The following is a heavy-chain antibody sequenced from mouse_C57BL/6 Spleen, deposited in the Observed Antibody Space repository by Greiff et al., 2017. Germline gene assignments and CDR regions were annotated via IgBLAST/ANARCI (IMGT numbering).Heavy chain of an antibody. V-gene: IGHV1-82*01. CDR2: IYPGDGDT. CDR3: ARSGGLLRDYAMDY. J-gene: IGHJ4*01. Sequence: QVQLKQSGPELVKPGASVKISCKASGYAFSSSWMNWVKQRPGKGLEWIGRIYPGDGDTNYNGKFKGKATLTADKSSSTAYMQLSSLTSEDSAVYFCARSGGLLRDYAMDYWGQGTSVTVSS. D-gene: IGHD2-3*01. CDR1: GYAFSSSW.